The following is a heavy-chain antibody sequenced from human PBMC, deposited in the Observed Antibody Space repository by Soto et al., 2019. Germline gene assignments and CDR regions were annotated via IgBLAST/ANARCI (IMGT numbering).Heavy chain of an antibody. CDR3: ARGGVGATIFDY. Sequence: QVQLQESGPGLVKPSQTLSLTCTVSGGSISSGDYYWSWIRQPPGQGLEWIGYIYYSGSTYYNPSLTSRVTISVDTSKNQFSLKLSSVTAADTAVYYCARGGVGATIFDYWGQGTLVTVSS. V-gene: IGHV4-30-4*01. CDR1: GGSISSGDYY. J-gene: IGHJ4*02. CDR2: IYYSGST. D-gene: IGHD1-26*01.